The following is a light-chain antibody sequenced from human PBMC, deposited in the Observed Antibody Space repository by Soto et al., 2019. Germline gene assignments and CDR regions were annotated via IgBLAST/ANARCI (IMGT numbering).Light chain of an antibody. CDR1: QSVSSSY. J-gene: IGKJ2*01. V-gene: IGKV3-20*01. Sequence: EIVLTQSPGTLSLSPGERATLSCRASQSVSSSYLAWYQQKPGQAPRLLIYGASTRATDTPDRFSGSGSGTDFTLTISRLEPEDFAVYYCQQYGSSYTFGQGTKLEIK. CDR2: GAS. CDR3: QQYGSSYT.